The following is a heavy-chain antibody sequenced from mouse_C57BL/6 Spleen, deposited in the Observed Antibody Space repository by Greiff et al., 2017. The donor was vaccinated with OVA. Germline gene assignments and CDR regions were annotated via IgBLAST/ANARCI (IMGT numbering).Heavy chain of an antibody. CDR1: GYAFTNYL. CDR3: ARGGDSWYFDV. CDR2: INPGSGGT. D-gene: IGHD3-3*01. Sequence: QVQLKESGAELVRPGTSVKVSCKASGYAFTNYLIEWVKQRPGQGLEWIGVINPGSGGTNYNEKFKGKATPTADKSSSTAYMQLSSLTSEDSAVYFCARGGDSWYFDVWGTGTTVTVSS. J-gene: IGHJ1*03. V-gene: IGHV1-54*01.